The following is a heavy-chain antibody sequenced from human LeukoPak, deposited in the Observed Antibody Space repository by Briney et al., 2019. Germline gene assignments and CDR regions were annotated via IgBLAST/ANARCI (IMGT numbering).Heavy chain of an antibody. J-gene: IGHJ5*02. V-gene: IGHV1-2*06. CDR1: GYTFTGYY. Sequence: ASVKVSCKASGYTFTGYYMHWVRQAPGQGLEWTGRINPNSGGTNYAQKFQGRVTMTRDTSISTAYMELSRLRSDDTAVYYCARGLGVKYDFWSGYSVDPWGQGTLVTVSS. D-gene: IGHD3-3*01. CDR3: ARGLGVKYDFWSGYSVDP. CDR2: INPNSGGT.